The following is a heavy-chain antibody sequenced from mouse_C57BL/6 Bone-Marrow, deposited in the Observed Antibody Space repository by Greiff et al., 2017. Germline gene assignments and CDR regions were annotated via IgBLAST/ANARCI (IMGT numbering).Heavy chain of an antibody. Sequence: VQLKESGPELVKPGASVKIPCKASGYTFTDYNMDWVKQSHGKSLEWIGDINPNNGGTIYNQKFKGKATLTVDKSSSTVYMELRSLTSEDTAVYYCARNYFRYFDVWGTGTTVTVSS. CDR3: ARNYFRYFDV. V-gene: IGHV1-18*01. J-gene: IGHJ1*03. CDR2: INPNNGGT. D-gene: IGHD1-1*01. CDR1: GYTFTDYN.